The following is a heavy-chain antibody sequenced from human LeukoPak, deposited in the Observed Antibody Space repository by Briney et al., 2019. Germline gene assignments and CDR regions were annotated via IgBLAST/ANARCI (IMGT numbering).Heavy chain of an antibody. CDR2: VSSEGSNK. CDR3: ARSKGFGEFFDAFDI. V-gene: IGHV3-30*03. D-gene: IGHD3-10*01. J-gene: IGHJ3*02. Sequence: GGSLRLSCAASGFTFSRYVINWVRQAPGKGPEWVAVVSSEGSNKYYGDSVKGRFIISRDNSMKTLYLQMNSLRAEDTAVYYCARSKGFGEFFDAFDIWGQGTLVTVSS. CDR1: GFTFSRYV.